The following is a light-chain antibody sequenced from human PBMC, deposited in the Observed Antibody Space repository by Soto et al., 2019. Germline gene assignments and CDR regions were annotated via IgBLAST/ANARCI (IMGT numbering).Light chain of an antibody. Sequence: QSVLAQPASVSGSPGQSVTISCSGTFTDIGGYDSVSWYQQHSGKAPKLIIYEVTDRPSGVSHRFSGSKSGNTSTLTITGLQAEDEADYHCSSVARNNPLFGFGTGAKLPVL. V-gene: IGLV2-14*01. J-gene: IGLJ1*01. CDR2: EVT. CDR1: FTDIGGYDS. CDR3: SSVARNNPLFG.